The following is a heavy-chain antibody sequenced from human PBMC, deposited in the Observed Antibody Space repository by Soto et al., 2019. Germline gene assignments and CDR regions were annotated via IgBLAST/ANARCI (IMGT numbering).Heavy chain of an antibody. CDR1: GGTFSSYA. D-gene: IGHD2-2*01. V-gene: IGHV1-69*13. Sequence: SVKVSCKASGGTFSSYAISWVRQAPGQGLEWMGGIIPIFGTANYAQKFQGRVTITADESTSTAYMELSSLRSEDTAVYYCARRTGYQLLSPVPWFDPWGQGTLVTVSS. CDR2: IIPIFGTA. CDR3: ARRTGYQLLSPVPWFDP. J-gene: IGHJ5*02.